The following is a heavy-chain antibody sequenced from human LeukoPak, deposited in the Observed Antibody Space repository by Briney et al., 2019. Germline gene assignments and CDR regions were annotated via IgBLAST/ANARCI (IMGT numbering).Heavy chain of an antibody. J-gene: IGHJ5*02. D-gene: IGHD6-13*01. CDR2: ISSSSSYT. CDR1: GFTFSDYY. CDR3: ARVSGIAAAGPINWFDP. Sequence: PGGSLRLSCAASGFTFSDYYMSWIRQAPGKGLEWVSYISSSSSYTNYADPVKGRFTISRDNAKNSLYLQMNSLRAEDTAVYYCARVSGIAAAGPINWFDPWGQGTLVTVSS. V-gene: IGHV3-11*05.